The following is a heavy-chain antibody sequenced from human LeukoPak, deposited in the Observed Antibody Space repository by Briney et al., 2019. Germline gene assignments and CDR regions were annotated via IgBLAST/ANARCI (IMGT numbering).Heavy chain of an antibody. J-gene: IGHJ3*02. CDR2: ITNGGSTI. CDR3: SRDGGEGGNSAFDI. V-gene: IGHV3-11*01. D-gene: IGHD3-16*01. CDR1: GFTFSDYN. Sequence: GGSLRLSCAASGFTFSDYNMNWVRQAPGKGLEWASYITNGGSTIHYADSVKGRFTISRDNAKKTLYLHMNSLKTEDTAVYHCSRDGGEGGNSAFDIWGQGTMVTVSS.